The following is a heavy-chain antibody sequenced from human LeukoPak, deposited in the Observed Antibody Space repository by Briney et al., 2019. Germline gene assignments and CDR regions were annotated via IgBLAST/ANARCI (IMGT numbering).Heavy chain of an antibody. Sequence: SETLSLTCTVSGGSIGSGGYSWGWIRQPPGKGLEWIGSIYYSGNTFYNPSLKSRATMSVDTSKNHFSLKLSSVTAADAAVYYCATSTSGWSPVDNWGLGTLVTVSS. J-gene: IGHJ4*02. CDR1: GGSIGSGGYS. D-gene: IGHD6-19*01. CDR3: ATSTSGWSPVDN. V-gene: IGHV4-39*02. CDR2: IYYSGNT.